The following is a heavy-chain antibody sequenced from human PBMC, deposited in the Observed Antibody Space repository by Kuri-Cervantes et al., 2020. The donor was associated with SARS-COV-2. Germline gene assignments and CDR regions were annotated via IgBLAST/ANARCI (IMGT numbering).Heavy chain of an antibody. V-gene: IGHV3-9*01. D-gene: IGHD3-10*01. Sequence: GGSLRLSCAASGFTFADYAMHWVRQAPGKGLEWVSGISWNSGSIGYADSVKGRFTISRDNAKNSLYLQMNSLRAEDTAVYYCARRGSMVPGYFDYWGQGNLVTVSS. CDR3: ARRGSMVPGYFDY. CDR1: GFTFADYA. CDR2: ISWNSGSI. J-gene: IGHJ4*02.